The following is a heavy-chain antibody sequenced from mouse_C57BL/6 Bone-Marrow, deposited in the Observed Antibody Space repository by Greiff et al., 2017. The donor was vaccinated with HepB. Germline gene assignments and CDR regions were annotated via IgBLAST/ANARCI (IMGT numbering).Heavy chain of an antibody. CDR3: ARALTTVVARAMDY. CDR2: INPNNGGT. CDR1: GYTFTDYN. Sequence: EVQLVESGPELVKPGASVKMSCKASGYTFTDYNMHWVKQSHGKSLEWIGYINPNNGGTSYNQKFKGKATLTVNKSSSTAYMELRSLTSEDSAVYYCARALTTVVARAMDYWGQGTSVTVSS. D-gene: IGHD1-1*01. V-gene: IGHV1-22*01. J-gene: IGHJ4*01.